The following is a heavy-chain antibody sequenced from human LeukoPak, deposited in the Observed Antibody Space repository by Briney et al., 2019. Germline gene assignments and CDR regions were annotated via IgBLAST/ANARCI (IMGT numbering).Heavy chain of an antibody. CDR3: ARDASGYYYGYFDY. Sequence: PSETLSLTCAVSGGSISSSNWWSWVRQPPGKGLEWIGEIYHSGSTNYNPSLKSRVTISVDTSKNQFSLKVSSVTAADTAVYYCARDASGYYYGYFDYWGQGTLVTVSS. CDR2: IYHSGST. D-gene: IGHD3-22*01. V-gene: IGHV4-4*02. J-gene: IGHJ4*02. CDR1: GGSISSSNW.